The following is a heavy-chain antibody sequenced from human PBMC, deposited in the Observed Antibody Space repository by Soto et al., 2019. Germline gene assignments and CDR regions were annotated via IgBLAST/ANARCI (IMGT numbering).Heavy chain of an antibody. V-gene: IGHV4-34*01. Sequence: QVQLQQWGAGLLKPSETLSLTCAVYGGSFSGYYWSWIRRPPGKGLEWIGEINHSGSTNYNPSLKSRVTISVDTSKNQFSLKLSSVTAADTAVYYCARLRYYYGSGPSDYWGQGTLVTVSS. CDR3: ARLRYYYGSGPSDY. D-gene: IGHD3-10*01. J-gene: IGHJ4*02. CDR1: GGSFSGYY. CDR2: INHSGST.